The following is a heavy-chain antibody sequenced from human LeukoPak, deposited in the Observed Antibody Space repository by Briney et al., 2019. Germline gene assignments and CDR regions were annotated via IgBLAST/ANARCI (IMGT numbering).Heavy chain of an antibody. CDR1: GFTFSSYA. D-gene: IGHD3-16*01. CDR3: ARDREALYDYVWGSYNELDY. J-gene: IGHJ4*02. CDR2: ISYDGSNK. V-gene: IGHV3-30-3*01. Sequence: GRSLRLSCAASGFTFSSYAMHWVRQAPGKGLEWVAVISYDGSNKYYADSVKGRFTISRDNSKNTLYLQMNSLRAEDTAVYYCARDREALYDYVWGSYNELDYWGQGTLVTVSS.